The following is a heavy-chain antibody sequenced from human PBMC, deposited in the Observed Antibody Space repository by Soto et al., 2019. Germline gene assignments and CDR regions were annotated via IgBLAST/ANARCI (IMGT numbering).Heavy chain of an antibody. J-gene: IGHJ3*02. V-gene: IGHV3-11*05. CDR3: ARDADMLTGSDAFDI. D-gene: IGHD3-9*01. Sequence: QVQLVESGGGLVKPGGSLRLSCAASGFTFSDYYMSWIRQAPGKGLEWVSYIGTSSSYTNYADSVKGRFTISRDNAKNSLYLQMNSLRAEDTAVYYCARDADMLTGSDAFDIWGQGPMVTVSS. CDR1: GFTFSDYY. CDR2: IGTSSSYT.